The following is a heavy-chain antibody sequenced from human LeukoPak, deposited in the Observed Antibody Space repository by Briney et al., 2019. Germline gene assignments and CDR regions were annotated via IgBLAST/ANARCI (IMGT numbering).Heavy chain of an antibody. CDR1: GFTFMNSA. V-gene: IGHV1-58*01. CDR2: IVVGSGNT. CDR3: AADFGGERQLVRYYGLDV. Sequence: ASVKVSCKAPGFTFMNSAVQWVRQARGQRLEWIGWIVVGSGNTDYAQKFQGRVTITRDMSTGIAYMELRSLRSEDTAVYYCAADFGGERQLVRYYGLDVWGQGTAVTVSS. J-gene: IGHJ6*02. D-gene: IGHD6-13*01.